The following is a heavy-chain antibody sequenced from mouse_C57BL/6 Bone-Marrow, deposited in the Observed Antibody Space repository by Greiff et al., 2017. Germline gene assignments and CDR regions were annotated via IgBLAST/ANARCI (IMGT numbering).Heavy chain of an antibody. J-gene: IGHJ3*01. V-gene: IGHV1-18*01. CDR1: GYTFTDYN. CDR3: AREGGDCDWFAY. Sequence: SGPELVKPGASVKIPCKASGYTFTDYNMDWVKQSHGKSLEWIGDINPNNGGSIYNQKFKGKATLTVDKSSSTAYMERRRVTAADTAVYYCAREGGDCDWFAYWGQGTLVTVSA. CDR2: INPNNGGS. D-gene: IGHD2-13*01.